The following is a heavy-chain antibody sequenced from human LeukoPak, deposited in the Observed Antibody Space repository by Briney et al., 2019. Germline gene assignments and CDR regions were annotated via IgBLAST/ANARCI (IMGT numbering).Heavy chain of an antibody. J-gene: IGHJ4*02. V-gene: IGHV3-33*01. D-gene: IGHD6-19*01. CDR3: ARGGERQWLRPQYYFDY. Sequence: PGGSLRLSCAPSGFTFSSYGMQWLRQAPGKGLEWVAVIWYDGSNKYYADSVKGRFTISRDNSKNTLYLQMNSLRAEDTAVYYCARGGERQWLRPQYYFDYWGQGTLVTVSS. CDR2: IWYDGSNK. CDR1: GFTFSSYG.